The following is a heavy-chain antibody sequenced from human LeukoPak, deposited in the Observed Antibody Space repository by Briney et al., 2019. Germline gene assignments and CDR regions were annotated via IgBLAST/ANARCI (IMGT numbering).Heavy chain of an antibody. CDR2: INSSSRYI. CDR3: GRDQLLRFGDGYYYGMDV. Sequence: PGGSLRLSRAACVFTFSSCIMNWVRQAPGKGLDCVSSINSSSRYIYYADSAKGRFTISRDNAKNSLYLQMNSLRAEDTAVYYWGRDQLLRFGDGYYYGMDVWGQGTTVTVS. V-gene: IGHV3-21*01. D-gene: IGHD3-10*01. CDR1: VFTFSSCI. J-gene: IGHJ6*02.